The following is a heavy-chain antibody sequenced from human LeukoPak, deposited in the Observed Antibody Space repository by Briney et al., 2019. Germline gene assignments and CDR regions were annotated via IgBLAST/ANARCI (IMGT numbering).Heavy chain of an antibody. CDR2: INHSGST. J-gene: IGHJ6*02. CDR3: ARGLYSSSSAHYYYGMDV. CDR1: GGSFSGYY. V-gene: IGHV4-34*01. Sequence: SETLSLTCAVYGGSFSGYYWSWIRQPPGKGLEWIGEINHSGSTNYNPSLKSRVTISVDTSKNQFSLKLSSVTAADTAVYYCARGLYSSSSAHYYYGMDVWGQGTTVTVSS. D-gene: IGHD6-6*01.